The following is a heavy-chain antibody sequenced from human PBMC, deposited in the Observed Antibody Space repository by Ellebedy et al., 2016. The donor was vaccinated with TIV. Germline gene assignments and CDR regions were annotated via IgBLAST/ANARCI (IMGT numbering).Heavy chain of an antibody. J-gene: IGHJ4*02. CDR1: GFTLGSFD. CDR2: ITTAGDT. V-gene: IGHV3-13*01. CDR3: ARATGTRYSSNWHDIDY. Sequence: GESLKISCAVSGFTLGSFDIHWVRQATGKGLEWVSGITTAGDTYYRCSVKGRFTVSREHAKNSVYLQMSSLRAGDTAVYYCARATGTRYSSNWHDIDYWGQGTQVTVSS. D-gene: IGHD6-13*01.